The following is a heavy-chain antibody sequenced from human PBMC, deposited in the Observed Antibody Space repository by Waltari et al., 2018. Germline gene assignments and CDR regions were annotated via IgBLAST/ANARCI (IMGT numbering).Heavy chain of an antibody. CDR2: LEPEDGET. D-gene: IGHD3-22*01. J-gene: IGHJ4*02. CDR1: GYTLTELS. CDR3: ATVYDSSGHPIIFDY. V-gene: IGHV1-24*01. Sequence: QVQLVQSGAEVKKPGASVKVSCKVSGYTLTELSMHWVRQAPGKGLEWMGGLEPEDGETIDGQKFQGRVTMTEDTSTDTAYMELSSLRSEDTAVYYCATVYDSSGHPIIFDYWGQGTLVTVSS.